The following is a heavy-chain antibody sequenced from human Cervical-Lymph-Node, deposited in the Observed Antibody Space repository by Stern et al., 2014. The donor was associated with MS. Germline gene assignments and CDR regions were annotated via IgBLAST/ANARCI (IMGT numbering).Heavy chain of an antibody. D-gene: IGHD6-6*01. CDR2: ISPGDSET. CDR3: TRRRLVPKFFHGMDF. CDR1: GYIFTSYW. Sequence: EVQLVESGAEVKRPGESLTISCKGSGYIFTSYWIGWVRQMPGKGLEWMGIISPGDSETRYSPSFQGQVTIPVDKSIRTAYLQWNSLKASDTATYFCTRRRLVPKFFHGMDFWGQGTTVIVSS. J-gene: IGHJ6*02. V-gene: IGHV5-51*01.